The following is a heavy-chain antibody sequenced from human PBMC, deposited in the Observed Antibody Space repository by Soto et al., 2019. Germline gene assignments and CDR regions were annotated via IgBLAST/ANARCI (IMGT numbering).Heavy chain of an antibody. Sequence: SETLSLTCTVSGDSINSDYWSWVRQPPGKGLEWIGCIYNSGSTNYNPSLKSRVTMSVDPSKNQFSLKLSSATVADTAVYYCARYLRSGLYYMDVWGKGTTVT. CDR3: ARYLRSGLYYMDV. V-gene: IGHV4-59*08. J-gene: IGHJ6*03. CDR2: IYNSGST. D-gene: IGHD3-3*01. CDR1: GDSINSDY.